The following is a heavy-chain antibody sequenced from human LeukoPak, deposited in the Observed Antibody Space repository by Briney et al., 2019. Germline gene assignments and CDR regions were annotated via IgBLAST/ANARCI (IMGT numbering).Heavy chain of an antibody. CDR1: GFSLSSYW. D-gene: IGHD3-16*01. J-gene: IGHJ3*02. Sequence: GGSLRLSCAASGFSLSSYWMHWVRQSPGKGLVWVSCINSDGSTTSYADSVKGRFTISRDNSKNTLYLHMNSLRAEDTAVYYCAKDKLFWGLRAFDIWGQGTMVTVSS. CDR3: AKDKLFWGLRAFDI. CDR2: INSDGSTT. V-gene: IGHV3-74*01.